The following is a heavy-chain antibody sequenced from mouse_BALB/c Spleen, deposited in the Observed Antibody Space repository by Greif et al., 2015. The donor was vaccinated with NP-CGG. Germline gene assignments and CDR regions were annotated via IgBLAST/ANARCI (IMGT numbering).Heavy chain of an antibody. J-gene: IGHJ3*01. CDR1: GFTFSNYW. V-gene: IGHV6-6*02. Sequence: EVKLMESGGGLVQPGGSMKLSCVASGFTFSNYWMNWVRQSPEKGLEWVAEIRLKSNNYATHYAESVKGRFTISRDDPKSSVYLQMNNLRAEDTGIYYCTTGFAYWGQGTLVTVSA. CDR3: TTGFAY. CDR2: IRLKSNNYAT.